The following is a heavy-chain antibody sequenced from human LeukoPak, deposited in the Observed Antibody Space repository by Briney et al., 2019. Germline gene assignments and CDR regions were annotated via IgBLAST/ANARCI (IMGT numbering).Heavy chain of an antibody. J-gene: IGHJ4*02. D-gene: IGHD3-10*01. V-gene: IGHV3-23*01. Sequence: GGSLRLSCAASGFTFSSYCMSWVRQAQGKGLEGVSGIGISGGSTYYADSARGRFTISRDNSKNTLYLQMNSLRAEDTAFYYCAKDHGSGSYYNLPDYWGQGTLVTVSS. CDR1: GFTFSSYC. CDR2: IGISGGST. CDR3: AKDHGSGSYYNLPDY.